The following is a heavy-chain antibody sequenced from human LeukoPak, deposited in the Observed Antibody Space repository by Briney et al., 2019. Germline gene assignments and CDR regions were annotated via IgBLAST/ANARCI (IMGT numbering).Heavy chain of an antibody. CDR2: INPNSGGT. Sequence: ASVKVSCKASGYTFTGYYMHWVRQAPGQGLEWMGWINPNSGGTNYAQKFQGRVTMTRGTSISTAYMELSRLRSDDTAVYYCARDCLPSGYDLYYYYYGMDVWGQGTTVTVSS. V-gene: IGHV1-2*02. CDR3: ARDCLPSGYDLYYYYYGMDV. J-gene: IGHJ6*02. D-gene: IGHD5-12*01. CDR1: GYTFTGYY.